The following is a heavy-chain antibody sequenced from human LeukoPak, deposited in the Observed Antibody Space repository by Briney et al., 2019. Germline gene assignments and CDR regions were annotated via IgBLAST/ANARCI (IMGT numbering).Heavy chain of an antibody. CDR3: ARVGGGCSSTSCYLNWFDP. CDR1: GGSISSYY. CDR2: IYYSGST. D-gene: IGHD2-2*01. Sequence: PSETLSLTCTVSGGSISSYYWSWIRQPPGKGLEWSGYIYYSGSTNYNPSPKSRVTISVDTSKNQFSLKLSSVTAADTAVYYCARVGGGCSSTSCYLNWFDPWGQGTLVTVSS. J-gene: IGHJ5*02. V-gene: IGHV4-59*01.